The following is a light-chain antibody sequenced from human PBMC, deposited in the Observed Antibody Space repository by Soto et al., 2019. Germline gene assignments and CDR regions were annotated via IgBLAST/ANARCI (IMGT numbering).Light chain of an antibody. Sequence: EIVMTQSPATLSGCPGERATLSCRASQSVSSNLAWYQQKPGQAPRLLIYGASTRATGIPARFSGSGSGTAFTLNIGIRQSECFAVYACQQYNNWSEITFGQDTRLEIK. J-gene: IGKJ5*01. CDR2: GAS. CDR3: QQYNNWSEIT. V-gene: IGKV3-15*01. CDR1: QSVSSN.